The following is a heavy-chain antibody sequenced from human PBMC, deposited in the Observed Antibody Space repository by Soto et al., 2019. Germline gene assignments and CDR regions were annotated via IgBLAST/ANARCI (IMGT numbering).Heavy chain of an antibody. CDR3: TTPYYDYVWGSYRSEAFDI. CDR1: GLTFSNAW. J-gene: IGHJ3*02. Sequence: GGSLRLSCAASGLTFSNAWMSWVRQAPGKGLEWVGRIKSKADGGTTDYAAPVKGRFTISRDDSKNTLYLQMNSLKTEDTAVYYCTTPYYDYVWGSYRSEAFDIWGQGTMVTVSS. V-gene: IGHV3-15*01. D-gene: IGHD3-16*02. CDR2: IKSKADGGTT.